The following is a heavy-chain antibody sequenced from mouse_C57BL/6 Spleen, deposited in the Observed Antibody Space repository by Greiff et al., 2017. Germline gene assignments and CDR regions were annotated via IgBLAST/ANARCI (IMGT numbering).Heavy chain of an antibody. Sequence: QVQLQQPGAELVRPGSSVKLSCKASGYTFTSYWMDWVKQRPGQGLEWIGNIYPSDSETHYNQKFKDKATLTVDKSSSTAYMQLSSLTSEDSAVYYCARNSLYYGFDYWGQGTTLTVSS. CDR2: IYPSDSET. D-gene: IGHD2-1*01. V-gene: IGHV1-61*01. J-gene: IGHJ2*01. CDR3: ARNSLYYGFDY. CDR1: GYTFTSYW.